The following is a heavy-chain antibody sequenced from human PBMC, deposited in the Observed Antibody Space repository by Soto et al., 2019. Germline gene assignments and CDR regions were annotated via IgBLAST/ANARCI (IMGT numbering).Heavy chain of an antibody. CDR1: GFSLSTSGVG. D-gene: IGHD3-22*01. CDR2: IFWNDDK. V-gene: IGHV2-5*01. CDR3: TYSFASSPNYDDSIAF. J-gene: IGHJ3*01. Sequence: QISLQESGLMLLTPTQTLTLTCTISGFSLSTSGVGVGSILQPPGKPLEWLALIFWNDDKRYSPSLKRMLSITKNPDKAEVVITLSNMATDDKGTHYCTYSFASSPNYDDSIAF.